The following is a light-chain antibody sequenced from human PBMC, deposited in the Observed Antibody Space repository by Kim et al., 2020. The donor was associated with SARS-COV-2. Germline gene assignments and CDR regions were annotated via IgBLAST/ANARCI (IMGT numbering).Light chain of an antibody. V-gene: IGKV3-11*01. CDR2: AAS. CDR3: QKHNSGPRT. CDR1: QRVSNQ. Sequence: DIVLPQSPASLSSSPGERVTLSCRARQRVSNQLAWYQHKSGQVTSLLSYAASNRATGIPARFSGSGSGTDFTLTISSLQPEDFAFYYCQKHNSGPRTFGQGTKVDIK. J-gene: IGKJ1*01.